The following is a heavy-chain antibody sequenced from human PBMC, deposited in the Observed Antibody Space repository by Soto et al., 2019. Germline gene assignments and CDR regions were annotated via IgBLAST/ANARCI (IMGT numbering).Heavy chain of an antibody. D-gene: IGHD1-20*01. CDR3: ARDPRSITGTTSSEDFQH. V-gene: IGHV1-69*01. CDR2: IIPILGIT. CDR1: GGTFSGYA. J-gene: IGHJ1*01. Sequence: QAQLMQSGAEVKKPGSSVKVSCKASGGTFSGYAISWVRQAPGQGLEWMGGIIPILGITNYAQKFQDRITIAAEESTGTAYMDLRRLRSEDTAVYYCARDPRSITGTTSSEDFQHWGQGTLVSVSS.